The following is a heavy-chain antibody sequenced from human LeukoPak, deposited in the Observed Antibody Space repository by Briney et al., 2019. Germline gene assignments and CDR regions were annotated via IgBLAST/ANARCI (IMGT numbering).Heavy chain of an antibody. CDR3: AKDVWWSVS. D-gene: IGHD2-8*02. Sequence: PGGSLRLSCVASGFTFSNHAMTRVRQAPGKGLEWVSAISANGVDTFYAPSVKGRFTISRDNSKNTLYLQINSLRAEDTAIYYCAKDVWWSVSWGQGTLVTVSS. J-gene: IGHJ5*02. CDR2: ISANGVDT. V-gene: IGHV3-23*01. CDR1: GFTFSNHA.